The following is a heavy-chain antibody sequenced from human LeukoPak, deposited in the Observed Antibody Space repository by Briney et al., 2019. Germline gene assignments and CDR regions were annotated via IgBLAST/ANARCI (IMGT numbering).Heavy chain of an antibody. D-gene: IGHD1-26*01. CDR2: NNHSGST. CDR1: GGSFSGYY. V-gene: IGHV4-34*01. CDR3: ARGRGPFDP. Sequence: SETLSLTCAVYGGSFSGYYWSWIRQPPGKGLEWIGENNHSGSTNYNPSLKSRVTISVDTSKNQFSLKLSSVTAADTAVYYCARGRGPFDPWGQGTLVTVSS. J-gene: IGHJ5*02.